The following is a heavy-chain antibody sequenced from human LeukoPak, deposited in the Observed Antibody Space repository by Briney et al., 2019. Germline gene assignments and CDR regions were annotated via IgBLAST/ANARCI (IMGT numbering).Heavy chain of an antibody. CDR3: AKGYYYDNSGESYFDY. J-gene: IGHJ4*02. D-gene: IGHD3-22*01. Sequence: GGSLRLSCVTSGFTFSSYTMIWVRQAPGKGLECVSYITSRSSSIYYADSVKGRFTISRDNANNSLYLHMNSLRAEDTAVYYCAKGYYYDNSGESYFDYWGQGTLVTVSS. CDR1: GFTFSSYT. CDR2: ITSRSSSI. V-gene: IGHV3-48*01.